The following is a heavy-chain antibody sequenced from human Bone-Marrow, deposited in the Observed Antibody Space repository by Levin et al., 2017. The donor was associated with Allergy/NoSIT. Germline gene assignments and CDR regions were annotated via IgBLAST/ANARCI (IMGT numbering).Heavy chain of an antibody. J-gene: IGHJ4*02. CDR2: ITSSGDST. D-gene: IGHD3-22*01. CDR3: ARDPARGDYDSRGYSGDH. Sequence: GGSLRLSCVASGFTFRHYTMNWVRQAPGKGLEGVSCITSSGDSTYYADSVKGRFPISRDNAKNSLYLQLNRQRAEDTAMFSCARDPARGDYDSRGYSGDHWGQGTLVTVSS. V-gene: IGHV3-48*01. CDR1: GFTFRHYT.